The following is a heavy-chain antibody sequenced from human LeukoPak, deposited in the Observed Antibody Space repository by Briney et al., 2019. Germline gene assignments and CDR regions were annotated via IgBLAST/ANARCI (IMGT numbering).Heavy chain of an antibody. V-gene: IGHV3-53*01. J-gene: IGHJ4*02. CDR1: GFTVSSNY. CDR2: IYRDGST. Sequence: GGSLRFSCAASGFTVSSNYMTWVRQAPGKGLEWVSIIYRDGSTYYADSVKGRFTISRDNSKNTLFLQMNSLRAEDTAVYYCARAGGYCSSSSCYYFDSWGQGTLVTVSS. D-gene: IGHD2-2*01. CDR3: ARAGGYCSSSSCYYFDS.